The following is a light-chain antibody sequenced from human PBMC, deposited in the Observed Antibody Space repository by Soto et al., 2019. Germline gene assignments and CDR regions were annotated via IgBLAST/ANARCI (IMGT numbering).Light chain of an antibody. CDR3: HQYDSWT. V-gene: IGKV3D-15*01. CDR1: QSVSSN. Sequence: IVMTQSSATLSVAPGERADLSFRASQSVSSNLAWYQQKPGQAPRLLIYAASSRATDIPDRFSGSGSGTDFTLTISRLEPEDFAVYYCHQYDSWTFGQGTKVDIK. J-gene: IGKJ1*01. CDR2: AAS.